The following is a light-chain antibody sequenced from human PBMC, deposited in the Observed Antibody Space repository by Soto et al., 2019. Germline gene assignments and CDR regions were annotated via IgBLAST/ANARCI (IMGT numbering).Light chain of an antibody. CDR3: QQSYSTLSIS. V-gene: IGKV1-39*01. J-gene: IGKJ5*01. CDR2: AAS. CDR1: ESISRH. Sequence: DIQMTQSPSSLSASVGDRVTITCRASESISRHLNWYQQKPGKAPNLLIYAASTLQNGFPSRFSGSGSGTDFTLTISSLQPEDFATYYCQQSYSTLSISFGQGTRREIK.